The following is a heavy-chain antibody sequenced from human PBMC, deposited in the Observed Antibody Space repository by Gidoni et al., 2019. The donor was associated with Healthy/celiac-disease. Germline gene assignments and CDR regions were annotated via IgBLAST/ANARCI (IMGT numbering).Heavy chain of an antibody. CDR2: IRSKAYGGTT. J-gene: IGHJ4*02. D-gene: IGHD3-22*01. CDR3: TRYNPNYYDSSGYDY. Sequence: EVQLVESGGGLVQPGRSLRLSCTASGFTFGDYAMSWVRQAPGKGLEWLGFIRSKAYGGTTEYAASVKGRFTISRDDSKSIAYLQMNSLKTEDTAVYYCTRYNPNYYDSSGYDYWGQGTLVTVSS. CDR1: GFTFGDYA. V-gene: IGHV3-49*04.